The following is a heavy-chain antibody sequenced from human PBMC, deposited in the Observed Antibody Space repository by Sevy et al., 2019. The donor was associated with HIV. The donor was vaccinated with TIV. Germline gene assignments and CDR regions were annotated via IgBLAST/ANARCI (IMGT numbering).Heavy chain of an antibody. J-gene: IGHJ6*02. CDR2: MNPNSGNT. V-gene: IGHV1-8*01. CDR3: AGGMSNGYNKYYYYGMDV. Sequence: ASVKVSCKASGYTFTSYDINWVRQATGQGLEWMGWMNPNSGNTGYAQKFQGRVTMTRNTSISTAYMELSSLRSEDTAVYYCAGGMSNGYNKYYYYGMDVWGQGTTVTVSS. D-gene: IGHD5-12*01. CDR1: GYTFTSYD.